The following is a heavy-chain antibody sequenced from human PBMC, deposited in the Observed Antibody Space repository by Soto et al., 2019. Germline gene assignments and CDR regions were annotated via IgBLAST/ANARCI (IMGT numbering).Heavy chain of an antibody. D-gene: IGHD3-3*01. J-gene: IGHJ4*02. CDR1: GYTFTSYG. CDR3: ARCMDFWKPQDFDY. V-gene: IGHV1-18*01. CDR2: ISAYNGNT. Sequence: GASVKVSCKASGYTFTSYGISWVRQAPGQGLEWMGWISAYNGNTNYAQKLQGRVTMTTDTSTSTAYMELRSLRSDDTAVYYCARCMDFWKPQDFDYWGQGTLVTVSS.